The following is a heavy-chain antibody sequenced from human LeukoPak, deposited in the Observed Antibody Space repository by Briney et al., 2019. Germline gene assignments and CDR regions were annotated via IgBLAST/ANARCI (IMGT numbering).Heavy chain of an antibody. CDR1: GGSFSGYY. Sequence: SETLSLTCAVYGGSFSGYYWSWIRQPPGKGLEWIGEINHSGSTNYNPSLKSRVTISVDTSKNQFSLKLSSVTAADTAVYYCATHMVRGVFDYWGQGTLVTVSS. V-gene: IGHV4-34*01. J-gene: IGHJ4*02. CDR3: ATHMVRGVFDY. D-gene: IGHD3-10*01. CDR2: INHSGST.